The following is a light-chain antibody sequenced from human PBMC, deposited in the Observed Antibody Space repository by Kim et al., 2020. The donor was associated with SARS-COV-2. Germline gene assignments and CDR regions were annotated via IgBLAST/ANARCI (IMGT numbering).Light chain of an antibody. CDR2: DVS. CDR1: NIGVGGYTY. Sequence: TISGPGTNIGVGGYTYVSWYQQHPGKAPKLMIYDVSKRPSGVPDRFSGSKSGNTASLTISGLQAEDEADYYCCSYAGSYTLVFGGGTQLTVL. V-gene: IGLV2-11*01. CDR3: CSYAGSYTLV. J-gene: IGLJ2*01.